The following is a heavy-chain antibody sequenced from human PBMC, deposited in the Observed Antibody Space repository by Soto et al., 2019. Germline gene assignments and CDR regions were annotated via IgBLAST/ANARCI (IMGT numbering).Heavy chain of an antibody. Sequence: GGSLRLSCAASGFTFSDYAMSWVRQAPGKGLQWVSTIGASTNPYYPDSVKGRFTVSRDNSENTLHLQMNSLRAEDTAVYYCAKRAVVGAARYFDYWGLGTLDIVSS. J-gene: IGHJ4*02. CDR1: GFTFSDYA. D-gene: IGHD2-15*01. CDR2: IGASTNP. CDR3: AKRAVVGAARYFDY. V-gene: IGHV3-23*01.